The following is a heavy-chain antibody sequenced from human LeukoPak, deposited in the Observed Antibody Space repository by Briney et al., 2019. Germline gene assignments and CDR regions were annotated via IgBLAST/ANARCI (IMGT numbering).Heavy chain of an antibody. D-gene: IGHD3-10*01. CDR1: GFTLITYG. J-gene: IGHJ4*02. V-gene: IGHV3-30*18. CDR2: ISFDRSDK. CDR3: AKENYYGSGSQYYFDY. Sequence: GGSLRLSCAASGFTLITYGMHWVRQAPGKGLEWVAIISFDRSDKFYADSVKGRFTISRDNSKNTLYLQMNSLRAEDTAVYYCAKENYYGSGSQYYFDYWGQGTLVTVSS.